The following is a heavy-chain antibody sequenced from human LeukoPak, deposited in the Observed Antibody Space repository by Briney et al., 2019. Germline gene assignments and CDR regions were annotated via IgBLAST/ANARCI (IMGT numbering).Heavy chain of an antibody. D-gene: IGHD3-10*01. CDR2: IYHSGST. CDR3: ARVSLVQGAPDYYFDY. J-gene: IGHJ4*02. V-gene: IGHV4-38-2*02. Sequence: SETLSLTCTVSGYSISSGYYWGWIRQPPGKGLEWIGSIYHSGSTYYNPSLKSRVTISVDTSKNQFSLKLSSVTAADTAVYYCARVSLVQGAPDYYFDYWGQGTLVTVSS. CDR1: GYSISSGYY.